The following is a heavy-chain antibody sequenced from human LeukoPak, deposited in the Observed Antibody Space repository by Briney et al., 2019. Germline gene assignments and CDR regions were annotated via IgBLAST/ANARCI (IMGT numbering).Heavy chain of an antibody. CDR2: IKEDGSKK. Sequence: GGSLRLSCETSGFIFSNCWMTWVRQAPGKGLEWPANIKEDGSKKYYVDSVKGRFTISRDNAKNSLFLQMNSLRNEDTAVYYCVRDAVTAYWGQGTLVTVSS. D-gene: IGHD2-21*02. V-gene: IGHV3-7*01. CDR3: VRDAVTAY. J-gene: IGHJ4*02. CDR1: GFIFSNCW.